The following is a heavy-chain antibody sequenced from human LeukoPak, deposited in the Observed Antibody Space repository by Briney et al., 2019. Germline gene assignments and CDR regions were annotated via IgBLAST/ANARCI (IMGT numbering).Heavy chain of an antibody. CDR3: ARWGLRGKNHFDY. CDR1: GGSISSGGCY. J-gene: IGHJ4*02. Sequence: SETLSLTCTVSGGSISSGGCYWSWIRQHPGKGLEWIGYIYYSGSTYYNPSLKSRVTISVDTSKNQFSLKLSSATAADTAVYYCARWGLRGKNHFDYWGQGTLVTVSS. V-gene: IGHV4-31*03. CDR2: IYYSGST. D-gene: IGHD3-16*01.